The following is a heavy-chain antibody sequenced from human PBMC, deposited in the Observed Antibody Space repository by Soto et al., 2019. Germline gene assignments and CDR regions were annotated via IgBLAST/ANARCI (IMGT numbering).Heavy chain of an antibody. CDR2: ISYDGSNK. Sequence: VGSLRLSCAASGFTFSSYAMHWVRQAPGKGLEWVAVISYDGSNKYYADSVKGRFTISRDNSENTLYLQMNSLRAEDTAVYYCASERVLRFLELGYWGQGTLVTVSS. D-gene: IGHD3-3*01. CDR1: GFTFSSYA. J-gene: IGHJ4*02. V-gene: IGHV3-30-3*01. CDR3: ASERVLRFLELGY.